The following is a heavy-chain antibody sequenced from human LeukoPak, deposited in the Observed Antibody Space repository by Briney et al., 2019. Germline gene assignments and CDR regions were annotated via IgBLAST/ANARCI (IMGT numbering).Heavy chain of an antibody. CDR3: ARGRVAAMVRFDY. J-gene: IGHJ4*02. D-gene: IGHD5-18*01. CDR2: IYHSGRT. V-gene: IGHV4-38-2*02. CDR1: GYSISSGYY. Sequence: SETLSLTCTVSGYSISSGYYWGWIRQPPGKGLEWIGSIYHSGRTFYNPSLKSRVTISVDTSKNQFSLKLSSVTAADTAVYYCARGRVAAMVRFDYWGQGTLVTVSS.